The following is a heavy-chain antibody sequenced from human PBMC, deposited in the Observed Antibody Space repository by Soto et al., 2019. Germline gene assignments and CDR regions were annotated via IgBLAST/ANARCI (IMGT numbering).Heavy chain of an antibody. CDR1: GYTFTSYY. CDR2: INPSGGST. J-gene: IGHJ6*02. V-gene: IGHV1-46*01. Sequence: ASVKVSCKASGYTFTSYYMHWVRQAPGQGLEWMGIINPSGGSTSYAQKFQGRVTMTRDTPTSTVYMELSSLRSEDTAVYYCARPRGYYRGPDWYYGMDVWGQGTTVTVSS. CDR3: ARPRGYYRGPDWYYGMDV. D-gene: IGHD3-3*01.